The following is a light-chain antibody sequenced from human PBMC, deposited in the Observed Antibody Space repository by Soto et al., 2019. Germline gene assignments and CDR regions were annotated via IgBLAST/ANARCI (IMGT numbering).Light chain of an antibody. V-gene: IGLV1-40*01. J-gene: IGLJ7*01. Sequence: QSVLTQPPSVSGAPGQRVTISCTETSSNIGAGYDVHWYQQLPGKAPTLLIYSNNDRPSGVPDRFSGSKSGTSASLAITGLQADDEADYYCHSYDSSLSAVVFGGGTQLTVL. CDR1: SSNIGAGYD. CDR3: HSYDSSLSAVV. CDR2: SNN.